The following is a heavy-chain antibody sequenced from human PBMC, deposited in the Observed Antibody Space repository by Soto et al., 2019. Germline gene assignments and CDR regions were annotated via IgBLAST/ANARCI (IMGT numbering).Heavy chain of an antibody. CDR1: GFTFSSYG. J-gene: IGHJ4*02. Sequence: QVQLVESGGGVVQPGRSLRLSCAASGFTFSSYGMHWVRQAPGKGLEWVAVIWYDGSNKYYADSVKGRFTISRDNSKNTLYLQMNSLRAEDTAVYYCARNGASYYDSSGRMSYWGQGTLVTVSS. CDR2: IWYDGSNK. D-gene: IGHD3-22*01. CDR3: ARNGASYYDSSGRMSY. V-gene: IGHV3-33*01.